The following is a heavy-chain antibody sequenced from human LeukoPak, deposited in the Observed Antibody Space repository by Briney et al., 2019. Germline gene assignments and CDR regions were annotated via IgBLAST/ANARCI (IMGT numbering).Heavy chain of an antibody. D-gene: IGHD1-26*01. CDR1: GYTFTTHF. J-gene: IGHJ4*02. CDR2: INPSGGSA. V-gene: IGHV1-46*01. Sequence: ASVKVSCKASGYTFTTHFIHWVRQAPGQGLQWMGMINPSGGSAIYAQKFQGRVTMTSDTSTSTVYMELRSLRPEDTALYFCARERGELHRELDSWGQGTLVTVSS. CDR3: ARERGELHRELDS.